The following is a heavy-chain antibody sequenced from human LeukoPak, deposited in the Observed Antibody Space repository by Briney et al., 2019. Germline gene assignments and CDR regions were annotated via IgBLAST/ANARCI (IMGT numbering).Heavy chain of an antibody. J-gene: IGHJ4*02. V-gene: IGHV4-34*01. D-gene: IGHD6-13*01. CDR1: GGSFSGYY. CDR3: ARSGYSSSWYRVDY. CDR2: INHSGST. Sequence: SETLSLTCAVYGGSFSGYYWSWIRQPQGKGLEWIGEINHSGSTNYNPSLKSRVTISVDTSKNQFSLKLSSVTAADTAVYYCARSGYSSSWYRVDYWGQGTLVTVSS.